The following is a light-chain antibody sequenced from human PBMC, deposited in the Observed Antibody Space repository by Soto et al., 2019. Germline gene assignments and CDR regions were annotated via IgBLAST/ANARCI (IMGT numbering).Light chain of an antibody. Sequence: EIVLTQSPGTLSLSPGERATLSCRASQSVNLNYLAWYQQKPGQAPRLLIYGASNRASGIPDRFSGSGSGTDFPFTITRLEPEVSAVYYCQHHDTSPFTFGGGTNVEL. J-gene: IGKJ4*01. CDR2: GAS. CDR3: QHHDTSPFT. V-gene: IGKV3-20*01. CDR1: QSVNLNY.